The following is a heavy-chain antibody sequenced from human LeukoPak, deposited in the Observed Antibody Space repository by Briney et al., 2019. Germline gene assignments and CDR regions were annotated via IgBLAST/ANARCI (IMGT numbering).Heavy chain of an antibody. CDR3: AREGDDSSGYSYQPPDY. Sequence: GGSLRLSCAASGFTFSSYAMHWVRQAPGKGLEWVAVISYDGSNKYCADSVKGRFTISRDNAKNSLYLQMNSLRAEGTAVYYCAREGDDSSGYSYQPPDYWGQGTLVTVSS. CDR1: GFTFSSYA. J-gene: IGHJ4*02. CDR2: ISYDGSNK. V-gene: IGHV3-30-3*01. D-gene: IGHD3-22*01.